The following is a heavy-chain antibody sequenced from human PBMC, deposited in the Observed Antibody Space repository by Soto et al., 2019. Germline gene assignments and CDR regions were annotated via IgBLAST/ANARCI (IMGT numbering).Heavy chain of an antibody. CDR3: AKVHQAATVFDY. V-gene: IGHV3-30*18. Sequence: GGSLRLSCAASGFTFSSYGMHWVRQAPGKGLEWVAVISYDGSNKYYADSVKGRFTISRDNSKNTLYLQMNSLRAEDTAVYYCAKVHQAATVFDYWGQGTLVTVSS. J-gene: IGHJ4*02. D-gene: IGHD2-15*01. CDR1: GFTFSSYG. CDR2: ISYDGSNK.